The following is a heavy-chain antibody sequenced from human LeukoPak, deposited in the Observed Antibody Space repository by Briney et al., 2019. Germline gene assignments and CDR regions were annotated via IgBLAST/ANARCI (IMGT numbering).Heavy chain of an antibody. CDR1: GYSFNTHW. V-gene: IGHV5-10-1*01. Sequence: GESLKISCKGSGYSFNTHWISWVRQMPGKGLEWMGRIDPSDSYTNYSPSFQGHVTISADKSISTAYLQWSSLKASDTAMYYCARHSSPAMVLLGYWGQGTLVTVSS. CDR3: ARHSSPAMVLLGY. CDR2: IDPSDSYT. J-gene: IGHJ4*02. D-gene: IGHD5-18*01.